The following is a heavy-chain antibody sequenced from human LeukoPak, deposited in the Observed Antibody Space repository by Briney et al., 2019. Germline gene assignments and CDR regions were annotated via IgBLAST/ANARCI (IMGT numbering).Heavy chain of an antibody. Sequence: GASVKVPCKASGYTFTSYYMHWVRQAPGQGLEWMGIINPSGGSTSYAQKFQGRVTMTRDTSTSTVYMELSSLRSEDTAVYYCARDRKDFWSGYYSYFDYWGQGTLVTVSS. CDR2: INPSGGST. CDR1: GYTFTSYY. J-gene: IGHJ4*02. D-gene: IGHD3-3*01. CDR3: ARDRKDFWSGYYSYFDY. V-gene: IGHV1-46*01.